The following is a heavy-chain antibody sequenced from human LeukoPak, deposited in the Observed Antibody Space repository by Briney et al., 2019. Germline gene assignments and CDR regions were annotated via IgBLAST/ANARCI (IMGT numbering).Heavy chain of an antibody. V-gene: IGHV3-73*01. J-gene: IGHJ4*02. CDR1: GFTFSGSA. CDR2: IRSKANSYAT. CDR3: TLPPYGDYVDH. Sequence: GGSLRLSCAASGFTFSGSAMHWVRQASGKGLEWVGRIRSKANSYATAYAASVKGRFTISRDDSKNTAYLQMNSLKTEDTAVYYCTLPPYGDYVDHWGQGTLVTVSS. D-gene: IGHD4-17*01.